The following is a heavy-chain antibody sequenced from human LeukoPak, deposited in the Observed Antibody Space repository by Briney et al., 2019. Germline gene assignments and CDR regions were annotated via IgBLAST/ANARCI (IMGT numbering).Heavy chain of an antibody. CDR3: ARAKGGYYYGSGSYYTPYFDY. CDR1: GGSISSGTYY. CDR2: IYTSGST. D-gene: IGHD3-10*01. Sequence: SETLSLTCTVSGGSISSGTYYWAWIRQPPGKGLEWIGRIYTSGSTNYNPSLKSRVTMSVDTSKNQFSLKLSSVTAADTAVYYCARAKGGYYYGSGSYYTPYFDYRGQGTLVTVSS. J-gene: IGHJ4*02. V-gene: IGHV4-61*02.